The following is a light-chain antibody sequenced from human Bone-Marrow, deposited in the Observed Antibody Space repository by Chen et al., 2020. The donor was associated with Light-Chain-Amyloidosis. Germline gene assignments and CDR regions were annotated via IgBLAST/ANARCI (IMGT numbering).Light chain of an antibody. CDR3: QSADSSGTYEVI. V-gene: IGLV3-25*03. J-gene: IGLJ2*01. CDR1: DLPTKY. CDR2: RDT. Sequence: YELTHPPSVSVSPGQTARITCSGDDLPTKYAYWYQQKPGQATVLVIHRDTERPSGSSERFSGSSSGTTATLTISGVQAEDEADYHCQSADSSGTYEVIFGGGTKLTVL.